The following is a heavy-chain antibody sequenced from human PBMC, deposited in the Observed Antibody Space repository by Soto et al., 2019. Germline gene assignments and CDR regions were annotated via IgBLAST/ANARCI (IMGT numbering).Heavy chain of an antibody. V-gene: IGHV3-30-3*01. J-gene: IGHJ4*02. CDR2: KTYDGSNK. Sequence: QVQLVESGGGVVQPGRSLRLSCAASGFRFSSYAMHWVRQAPGKGLEWVAVKTYDGSNKYYADSVKGRFTISRDNSKNTLYLQMNSLRAEDTAVYYCARAGGLLVDYWGQGTLVTVSS. CDR1: GFRFSSYA. CDR3: ARAGGLLVDY. D-gene: IGHD1-26*01.